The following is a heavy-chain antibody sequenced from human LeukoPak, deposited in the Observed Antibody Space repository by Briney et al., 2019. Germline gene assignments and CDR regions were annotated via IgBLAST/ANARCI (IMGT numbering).Heavy chain of an antibody. CDR3: AHRGRGYSRTNFDF. CDR2: LYWDDDK. CDR1: GFSLSTPTVG. D-gene: IGHD3-22*01. V-gene: IGHV2-5*02. Sequence: SGPTLVNPTQTLTLTCTFSGFSLSTPTVGVGWIRQPPGKGPEWLAVLYWDDDKRYSPSLTSRLTITKDASKNQVMLTMTNVDPVDTATYYCAHRGRGYSRTNFDFWGQGTLVTVSS. J-gene: IGHJ4*02.